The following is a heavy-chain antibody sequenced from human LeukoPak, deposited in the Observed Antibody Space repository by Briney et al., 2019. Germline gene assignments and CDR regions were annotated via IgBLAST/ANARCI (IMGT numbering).Heavy chain of an antibody. V-gene: IGHV3-30*18. Sequence: GGSLRLSCAASGFTFSDYYMSWLRQAPGKGLEWVAVISDDGSNKYYADSVKGRFTISRDNSKNTLYLQMNSLRAEDTAAYYCAKDLTTVVTPGSYYYGMDVWGQGTTVTVSS. CDR1: GFTFSDYY. CDR2: ISDDGSNK. J-gene: IGHJ6*02. D-gene: IGHD4-23*01. CDR3: AKDLTTVVTPGSYYYGMDV.